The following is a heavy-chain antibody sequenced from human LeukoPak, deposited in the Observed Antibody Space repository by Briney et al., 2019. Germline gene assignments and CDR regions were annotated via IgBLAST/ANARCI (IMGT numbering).Heavy chain of an antibody. D-gene: IGHD6-13*01. CDR1: GFTFSSYA. Sequence: GGSLRLSCAASGFTFSSYAMSWVRQAPGKGLEWVSAISGSGGSTYYADSVKGRFTISRDNSKNTLYLQMNSLRAEDTAVYYCAKDSSRSSSVRAFDYWGQGTLVTVSS. V-gene: IGHV3-23*01. CDR2: ISGSGGST. CDR3: AKDSSRSSSVRAFDY. J-gene: IGHJ4*02.